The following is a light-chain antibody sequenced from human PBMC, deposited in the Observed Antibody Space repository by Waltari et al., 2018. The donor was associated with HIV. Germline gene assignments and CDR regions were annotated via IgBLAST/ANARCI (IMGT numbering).Light chain of an antibody. Sequence: QSALTQPPSASGSPGQSVTISCTGIPSDVGAYNYFSWYQQPPGKAPNLMIYEVFKRPSGVPDRFSGSKSGNTASLTVSGLQAEDEADYYCTSYAGRNTLVFGGGTKLTVL. CDR2: EVF. CDR3: TSYAGRNTLV. CDR1: PSDVGAYNY. V-gene: IGLV2-8*01. J-gene: IGLJ2*01.